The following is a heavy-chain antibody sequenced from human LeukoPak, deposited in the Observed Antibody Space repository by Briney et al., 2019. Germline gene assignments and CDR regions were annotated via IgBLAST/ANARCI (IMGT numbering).Heavy chain of an antibody. D-gene: IGHD3-10*01. CDR3: ARDHGAFMVRGVVGWFDP. Sequence: MPSQTLSLTCTVSGGSISSGSYYWSWIRQPAGKGLEWIGRIYTSGSTNYNPSLKSRVTISVDTSKNQFSLKLSSVTAADTAVYYCARDHGAFMVRGVVGWFDPWGQGTLVTVSS. CDR1: GGSISSGSYY. J-gene: IGHJ5*02. CDR2: IYTSGST. V-gene: IGHV4-61*02.